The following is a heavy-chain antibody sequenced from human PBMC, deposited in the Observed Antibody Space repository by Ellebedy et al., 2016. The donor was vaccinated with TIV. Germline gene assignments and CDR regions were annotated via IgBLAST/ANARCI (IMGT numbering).Heavy chain of an antibody. CDR2: IFYSGST. D-gene: IGHD3-22*01. J-gene: IGHJ4*02. CDR1: GGSISNYY. Sequence: SETLSLTCTVSGGSISNYYWSWIRQPPGKGLEWIGYIFYSGSTHYNPSLKSRVTISVDTSKNQFSLKLSSVTAEDTAVYYCARGDKYYYDSSGYYYTYWGLGTLVTVSS. V-gene: IGHV4-59*01. CDR3: ARGDKYYYDSSGYYYTY.